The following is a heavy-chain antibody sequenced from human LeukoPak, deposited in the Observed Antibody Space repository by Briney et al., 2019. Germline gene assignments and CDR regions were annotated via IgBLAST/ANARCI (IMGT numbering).Heavy chain of an antibody. V-gene: IGHV4-34*01. J-gene: IGHJ4*02. CDR1: GGSFSGYY. D-gene: IGHD2-8*01. CDR2: INHSGST. CDR3: ARGREDIVLMVYAILLFDY. Sequence: PSETLSLTCAVYGGSFSGYYWSWIRQPPGKGLEWIGEINHSGSTNYNPSLKSRVTISVDTSKNQFSLKLSSVTAADTAVYYCARGREDIVLMVYAILLFDYWGQGTLVTVSS.